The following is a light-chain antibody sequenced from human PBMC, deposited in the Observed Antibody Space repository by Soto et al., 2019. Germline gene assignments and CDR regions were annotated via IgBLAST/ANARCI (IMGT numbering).Light chain of an antibody. Sequence: QSVLTQPPSASGSPGQSVTISCTGTGSDVGAYNYVSWYQQHPGEVPKLLIYEVTKRPSGVPDRFSGSKSANTASLTVSGLQAEDEAEYFCSSYAGSSNLVFGGGTKLTVL. J-gene: IGLJ3*02. CDR1: GSDVGAYNY. V-gene: IGLV2-8*01. CDR3: SSYAGSSNLV. CDR2: EVT.